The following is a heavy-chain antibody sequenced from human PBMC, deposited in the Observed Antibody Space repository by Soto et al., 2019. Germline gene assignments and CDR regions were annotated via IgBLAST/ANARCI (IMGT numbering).Heavy chain of an antibody. D-gene: IGHD6-19*01. CDR2: VSHDGRNT. J-gene: IGHJ4*02. V-gene: IGHV3-30*18. CDR1: GFTFSDYA. CDR3: AKGGRQWLVTSDFNY. Sequence: VQLVESGGGVVQPGRSLRLSRAASGFTFSDYAMHWVRQAPCKGLEWVAVVSHDGRNTHYADSVKGRFTISRDSSKNTVSLEMTSLRAEDTAVYYCAKGGRQWLVTSDFNYWGQGALVTVSS.